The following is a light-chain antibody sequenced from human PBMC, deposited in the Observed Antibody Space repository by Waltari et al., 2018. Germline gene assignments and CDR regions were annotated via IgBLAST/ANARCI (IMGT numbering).Light chain of an antibody. CDR3: QQRSNWPRT. V-gene: IGKV3-11*01. CDR2: DTS. CDR1: QSVSIY. J-gene: IGKJ1*01. Sequence: EIVLTQSPATLSLSPGERATLSCRASQSVSIYLAWYQQKPGQAPKLLIYDTSHRATGTPARFSGSGSGTDFTLTISSLEPEDFAFYYCQQRSNWPRTFGQGTKVEI.